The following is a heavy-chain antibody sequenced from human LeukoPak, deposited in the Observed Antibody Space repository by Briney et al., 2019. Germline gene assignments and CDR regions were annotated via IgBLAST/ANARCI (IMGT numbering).Heavy chain of an antibody. J-gene: IGHJ4*02. CDR3: AKMGIYCSSTSCYSFDY. V-gene: IGHV3-30*02. CDR1: GFTFSSYG. CDR2: IWYDGSNK. D-gene: IGHD2-2*02. Sequence: PGGSLRLSCAASGFTFSSYGMHWVRQAPGKGLEWVAVIWYDGSNKYYADSVKGRFTISRDNSKNTLYLQMNSLRAEDTAVYYCAKMGIYCSSTSCYSFDYWGQGTLVTVSS.